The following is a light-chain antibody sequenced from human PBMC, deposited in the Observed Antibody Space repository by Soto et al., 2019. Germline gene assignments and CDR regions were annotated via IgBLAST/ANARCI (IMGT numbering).Light chain of an antibody. CDR2: GAS. CDR3: QQYVSWT. V-gene: IGKV3-20*01. CDR1: QSISSSY. J-gene: IGKJ1*01. Sequence: ETMLTQSPGTLSLSPGERATLSCRASQSISSSYLAWYQQKPGQAPRLLIYGASSRATGIPDRFSGSGSGTDFTLTISRLEPEDSAIYYCQQYVSWTFGQGTKVEIK.